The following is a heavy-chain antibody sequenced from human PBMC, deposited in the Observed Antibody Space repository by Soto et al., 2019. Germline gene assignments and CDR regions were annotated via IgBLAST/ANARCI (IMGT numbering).Heavy chain of an antibody. V-gene: IGHV1-46*01. J-gene: IGHJ4*02. CDR3: ARDGDRHDVDW. Sequence: QVQLLQSGAEVKKPGAPVKLSCRATGYSFINYFVHWVRQAPGQGLEWMGRISPRYGATIFAQKFQGRLNISTDTSTTTVYMELKFLTSADTAVYYCARDGDRHDVDWLGQGTLFTVSS. D-gene: IGHD2-21*02. CDR1: GYSFINYF. CDR2: ISPRYGAT.